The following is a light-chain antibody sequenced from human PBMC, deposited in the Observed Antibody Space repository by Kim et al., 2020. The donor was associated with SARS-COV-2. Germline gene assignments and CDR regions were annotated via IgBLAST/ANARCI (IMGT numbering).Light chain of an antibody. CDR3: QQLNSYPRT. Sequence: DILLTQSPSFLSASVGDRVTITCRASQGISSYLAWYQQKPGKAPKLLIYAASTLQSGVPSRFSGSGSGTEFTLTISSLQPEDFATYYCQQLNSYPRTFGQGTKVDIK. V-gene: IGKV1-9*01. CDR1: QGISSY. J-gene: IGKJ1*01. CDR2: AAS.